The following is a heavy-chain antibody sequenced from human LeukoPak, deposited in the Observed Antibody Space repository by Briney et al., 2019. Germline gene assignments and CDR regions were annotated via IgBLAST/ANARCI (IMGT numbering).Heavy chain of an antibody. V-gene: IGHV5-51*01. D-gene: IGHD3-16*01. Sequence: GESLKISCKGSGYSFTSYWIGWVRQMPGKGLEWMGIIYPGDSDTRYSPSFQGQVTISADKSISTAYLQWSSLQASVTAMYYCARNYGSPSRLEYFQQLGQGTLVTVSS. J-gene: IGHJ1*01. CDR2: IYPGDSDT. CDR1: GYSFTSYW. CDR3: ARNYGSPSRLEYFQQ.